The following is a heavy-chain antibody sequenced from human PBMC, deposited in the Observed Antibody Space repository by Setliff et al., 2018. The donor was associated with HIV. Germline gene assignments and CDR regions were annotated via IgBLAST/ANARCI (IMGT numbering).Heavy chain of an antibody. CDR3: AKDGDYSNWDYDAFDI. Sequence: GGSLRLSCAASGFTFRLYGMHWVRRAPGKGLEWVASIEFDGKNEYYAESVKGRFTISRDNSKSTVYLQMNSVTPEDSAMYYCAKDGDYSNWDYDAFDIWGQGTMVTVSS. CDR1: GFTFRLYG. V-gene: IGHV3-30*02. J-gene: IGHJ3*02. CDR2: IEFDGKNE. D-gene: IGHD1-7*01.